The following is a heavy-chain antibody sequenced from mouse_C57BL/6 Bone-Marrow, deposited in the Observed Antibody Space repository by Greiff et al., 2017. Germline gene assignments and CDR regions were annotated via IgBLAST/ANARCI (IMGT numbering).Heavy chain of an antibody. D-gene: IGHD5-2*01. V-gene: IGHV1-85*01. CDR2: IYPRDGST. Sequence: QVQLKESGPELVKPGASVKLSCKASGYTFTSYDINWVKQRPGQGLEWIGWIYPRDGSTKYNEKFKGKATLTVNTSASTAYMELHSLTSEDSAVYFCARAALNTPYWYFDVWGTGTTVTVSS. CDR1: GYTFTSYD. CDR3: ARAALNTPYWYFDV. J-gene: IGHJ1*03.